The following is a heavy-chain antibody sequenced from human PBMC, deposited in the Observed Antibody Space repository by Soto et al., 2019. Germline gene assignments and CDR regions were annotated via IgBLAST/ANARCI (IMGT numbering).Heavy chain of an antibody. CDR1: GFSLSTNGVG. D-gene: IGHD3-10*01. J-gene: IGHJ4*02. V-gene: IGHV2-5*01. CDR3: AQRRGLGELLFGN. Sequence: QITLKESGPTLVKPTQTLTVTCTFSGFSLSTNGVGVGWIRQPPGKTLEWLALIYWNYEKLYRPSLKSRLTVTKDTSRNQLVHKMTNMDPVDTATYYCAQRRGLGELLFGNWGPGTLVTGSS. CDR2: IYWNYEK.